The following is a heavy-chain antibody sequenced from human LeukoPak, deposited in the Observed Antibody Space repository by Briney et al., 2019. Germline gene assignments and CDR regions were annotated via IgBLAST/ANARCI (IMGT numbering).Heavy chain of an antibody. V-gene: IGHV4-59*01. CDR2: IYYSGST. J-gene: IGHJ4*02. CDR1: GGSISSYY. CDR3: ARGGSGSYLL. D-gene: IGHD1-26*01. Sequence: SETLSLTCTVSGGSISSYYWSWIRQPPGKGLEWIGYIYYSGSTNYNPSLKSRVTISVDTSKNQFSLKLSSVTAADTAVYYCARGGSGSYLLWGQGTLVTVSS.